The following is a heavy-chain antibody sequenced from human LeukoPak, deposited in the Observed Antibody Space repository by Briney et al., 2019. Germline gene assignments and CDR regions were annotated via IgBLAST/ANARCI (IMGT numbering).Heavy chain of an antibody. Sequence: ASVKVSCKASGYTFTSYYMHWVRQAPGQGLEWMGIINPSGGSTSYAQKFQGRVTMTRDMSTSTVYMELSSLRSEDTAVYYCARDLGYDSSGYVRFYMDVWGKGTTVTVSS. V-gene: IGHV1-46*01. CDR2: INPSGGST. D-gene: IGHD3-22*01. CDR1: GYTFTSYY. J-gene: IGHJ6*03. CDR3: ARDLGYDSSGYVRFYMDV.